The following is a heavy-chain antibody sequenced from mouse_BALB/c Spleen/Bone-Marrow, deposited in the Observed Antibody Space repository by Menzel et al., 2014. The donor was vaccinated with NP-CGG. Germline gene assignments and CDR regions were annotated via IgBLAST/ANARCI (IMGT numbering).Heavy chain of an antibody. Sequence: QVQLQQSGPELVKPGASVKMSCKASGYTFTDYVISWVKQRTGQGLEWIGEIYPGSGSTYYNEKFKGKATLTADKSSNTVYMQIISLTSEDSAVFFCVTDPYYGRQYYFDYWGQGTTLTVSS. CDR2: IYPGSGST. J-gene: IGHJ2*01. CDR3: VTDPYYGRQYYFDY. V-gene: IGHV1-77*01. CDR1: GYTFTDYV. D-gene: IGHD1-1*02.